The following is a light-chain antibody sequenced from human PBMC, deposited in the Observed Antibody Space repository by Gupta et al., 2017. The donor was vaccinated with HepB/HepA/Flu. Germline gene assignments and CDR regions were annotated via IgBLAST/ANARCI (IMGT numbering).Light chain of an antibody. Sequence: EIVLSQSPGTVSLSPGERATLSCMARQSVSSRYLACYQHKPGQAPRLLIYGACSRANRLPDRISGSGYATCFTLIISMRAPEDFAVYCCQQDGSSPLTFGGGTXVEIK. CDR3: QQDGSSPLT. CDR2: GAC. CDR1: QSVSSRY. V-gene: IGKV3-20*01. J-gene: IGKJ4*01.